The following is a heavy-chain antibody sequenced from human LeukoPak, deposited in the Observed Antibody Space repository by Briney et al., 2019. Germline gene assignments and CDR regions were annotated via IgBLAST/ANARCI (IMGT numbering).Heavy chain of an antibody. J-gene: IGHJ6*02. CDR2: IYPGDSHT. Sequence: GESLKISCEGFGYSFTNFWIAWVRQMPGKGLEWMGIIYPGDSHTRYSPSFQGQVTISADKSISTAYLQWSSLKASDTAINYCARSYSSSPYDSMDVWGRGTTVIVSS. V-gene: IGHV5-51*01. CDR3: ARSYSSSPYDSMDV. D-gene: IGHD2-2*01. CDR1: GYSFTNFW.